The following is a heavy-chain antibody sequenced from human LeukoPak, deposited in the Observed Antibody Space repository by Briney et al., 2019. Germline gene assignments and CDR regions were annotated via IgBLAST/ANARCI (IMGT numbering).Heavy chain of an antibody. D-gene: IGHD3/OR15-3a*01. J-gene: IGHJ4*02. CDR1: GFTFSTHA. CDR2: IGDSGGST. V-gene: IGHV3-23*01. CDR3: AKVFDVWAGSYPPYYFDF. Sequence: GGSLRLSCAASGFTFSTHAMTWVRQAPGKGLEWVSGIGDSGGSTYYADSVKGRFTISRDNSKNTLYLQMNSLGAEDTAVYYCAKVFDVWAGSYPPYYFDFWGQGSLVTVSS.